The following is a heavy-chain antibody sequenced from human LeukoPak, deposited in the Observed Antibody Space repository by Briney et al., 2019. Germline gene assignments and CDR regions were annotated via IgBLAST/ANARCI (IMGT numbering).Heavy chain of an antibody. D-gene: IGHD2-15*01. J-gene: IGHJ4*02. Sequence: ASVKVSCKASGYTFTSYAMNWVRQAPGQGLEWMGWISAYNGNTNYAQKLQGRVTMTTDTSTSTAYMELRSLRSDDTAVYYCARDRNSLVVAATLDYWGQGTLVTVSS. CDR1: GYTFTSYA. V-gene: IGHV1-18*01. CDR2: ISAYNGNT. CDR3: ARDRNSLVVAATLDY.